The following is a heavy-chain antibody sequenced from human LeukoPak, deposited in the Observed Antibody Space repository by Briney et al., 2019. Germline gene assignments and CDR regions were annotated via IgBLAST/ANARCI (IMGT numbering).Heavy chain of an antibody. CDR2: ISGSGGTT. Sequence: GGSLRLSCAASGVTFSDYAMSWVRQAPRKGLEWVSTISGSGGTTCYADSVKGRFTISRDNSKNTVYLQMNSLRPEDTAIYYCAKAVSSWYGDCHYWGQGTLVTVSS. D-gene: IGHD6-13*01. CDR3: AKAVSSWYGDCHY. V-gene: IGHV3-23*01. CDR1: GVTFSDYA. J-gene: IGHJ4*02.